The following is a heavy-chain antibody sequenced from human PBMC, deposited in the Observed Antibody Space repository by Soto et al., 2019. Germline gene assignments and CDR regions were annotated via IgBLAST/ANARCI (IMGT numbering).Heavy chain of an antibody. CDR3: ARDFQEDYDILTGYYDDY. CDR1: GFTFSSYS. CDR2: ISSSSSYI. J-gene: IGHJ4*02. Sequence: GGSLRLSCAASGFTFSSYSMNWVRQAPGKGLEWVSSISSSSSYIYYADSVKGRFTISRDNAMNSLYLQMNSLRAEDTAVYYCARDFQEDYDILTGYYDDYWGQGTLVTVSS. D-gene: IGHD3-9*01. V-gene: IGHV3-21*01.